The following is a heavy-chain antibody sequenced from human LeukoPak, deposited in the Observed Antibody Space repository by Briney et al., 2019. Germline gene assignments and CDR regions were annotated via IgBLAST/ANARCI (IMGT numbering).Heavy chain of an antibody. V-gene: IGHV3-30-3*01. CDR3: ACQSRYYDSSGNYFQH. CDR1: GSTLDTSEFTFSTYA. Sequence: GGSLRLSCAASGSTLDTSEFTFSTYALHWVRQTPGKRLEWVAVISYDGTNKYYTDSVKGRFTISRDNSKNTLFLQMNSLRTEDTAVYYCACQSRYYDSSGNYFQHWGQGTLVTVSS. D-gene: IGHD3-22*01. J-gene: IGHJ1*01. CDR2: ISYDGTNK.